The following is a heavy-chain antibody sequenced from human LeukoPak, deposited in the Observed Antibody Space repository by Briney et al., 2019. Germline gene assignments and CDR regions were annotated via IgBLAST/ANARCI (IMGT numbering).Heavy chain of an antibody. CDR3: ARTRYYYDSSGHPTDQPLREYFDY. CDR1: GYTFTSYY. J-gene: IGHJ4*02. D-gene: IGHD3-22*01. Sequence: ASVKVSCKASGYTFTSYYMHWVRQAPGQGLEWMGIINPSGGSTSYAQKFQGRVTMTRDTSTSTVYMELSSLRSEDTAVYYCARTRYYYDSSGHPTDQPLREYFDYWGQGTLVTVSS. V-gene: IGHV1-46*01. CDR2: INPSGGST.